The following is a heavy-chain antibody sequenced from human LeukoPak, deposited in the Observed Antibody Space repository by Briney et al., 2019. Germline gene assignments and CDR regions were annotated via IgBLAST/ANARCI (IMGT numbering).Heavy chain of an antibody. J-gene: IGHJ6*02. Sequence: ASVKVSCKASGYTFTSYGISWVRQAPGQGLEWMGWISAYNGNTNYAQKLQGRVTMTTDTSTSTAYMELRSLRSDDTAVYYCASFIGALPENYYYYYGMDVWGQGTTVTVSS. CDR1: GYTFTSYG. D-gene: IGHD2-2*01. V-gene: IGHV1-18*01. CDR3: ASFIGALPENYYYYYGMDV. CDR2: ISAYNGNT.